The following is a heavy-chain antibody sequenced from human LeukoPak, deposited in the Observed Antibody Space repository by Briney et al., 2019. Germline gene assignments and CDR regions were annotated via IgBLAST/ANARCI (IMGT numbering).Heavy chain of an antibody. J-gene: IGHJ1*01. V-gene: IGHV1-46*01. CDR1: GYTFTSYY. CDR2: INPSGGST. Sequence: ASVKVSCEASGYTFTSYYMHWVRQAPGQGLEWMGIINPSGGSTSYAQKFQGRVTMTRDTSTSTVYMELSSLRSEDTAVYYCARGWYYGSSGYPTSGYFQHWGQGTLVTVSS. CDR3: ARGWYYGSSGYPTSGYFQH. D-gene: IGHD3-22*01.